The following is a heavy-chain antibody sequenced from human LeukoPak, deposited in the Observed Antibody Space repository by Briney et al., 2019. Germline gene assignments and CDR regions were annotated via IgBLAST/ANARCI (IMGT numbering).Heavy chain of an antibody. J-gene: IGHJ6*02. V-gene: IGHV4-30-4*01. CDR3: ARDPTYCGGDCRFEEDGYYYYGMDV. Sequence: PSETLSLTCTVSDVSISSGDYYWSWIRQPPGKGLEWIGYIYYSGSTYNTPSLKSRMSISVDTSKNQFSLKLSSVTAADTAVYYCARDPTYCGGDCRFEEDGYYYYGMDVWGQGTTVTVSS. CDR2: IYYSGST. D-gene: IGHD2-21*02. CDR1: DVSISSGDYY.